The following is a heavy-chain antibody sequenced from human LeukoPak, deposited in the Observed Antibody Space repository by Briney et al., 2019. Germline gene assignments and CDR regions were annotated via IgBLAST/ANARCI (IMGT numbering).Heavy chain of an antibody. Sequence: GGSLRLSCAASGFTFSSYGMSWVRQAPGKGLEWVSAISGSGGSTYYADSVKGRFTISRDNSKNTLYLQMNSLRAEDTAVYYCAKSGDPKKRYYYYMDVWGKGTTVTISS. CDR1: GFTFSSYG. J-gene: IGHJ6*03. D-gene: IGHD3-10*01. CDR2: ISGSGGST. V-gene: IGHV3-23*01. CDR3: AKSGDPKKRYYYYMDV.